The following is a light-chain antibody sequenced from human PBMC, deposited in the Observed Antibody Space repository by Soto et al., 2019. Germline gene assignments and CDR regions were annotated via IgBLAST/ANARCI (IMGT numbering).Light chain of an antibody. CDR2: DAS. Sequence: DIQMTQSPSTLSASVGYRVTITCRASQSISSWLAWYHQKPGKAPKLLIYDASSLESGVPSRFSGSGSGTEFTLTISSLQPDDFATYSCQQYNSYWTFGKGTKV. CDR3: QQYNSYWT. J-gene: IGKJ1*01. CDR1: QSISSW. V-gene: IGKV1-5*01.